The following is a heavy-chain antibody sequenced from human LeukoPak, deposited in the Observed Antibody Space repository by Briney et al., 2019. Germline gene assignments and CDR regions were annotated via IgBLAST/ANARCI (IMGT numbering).Heavy chain of an antibody. CDR3: VKDSSTTSWYFAFDV. V-gene: IGHV3-23*01. CDR1: GFIFSSYA. D-gene: IGHD2-2*01. J-gene: IGHJ3*01. CDR2: FGLYGGTT. Sequence: GGSLRLSCAASGFIFSSYAMTWVRQAPGKGLEWVSSFGLYGGTTHYADSVKGRFAISRDNSKNTLYLQMTSLRADDTAVYYCVKDSSTTSWYFAFDVWGQGTMVAVSS.